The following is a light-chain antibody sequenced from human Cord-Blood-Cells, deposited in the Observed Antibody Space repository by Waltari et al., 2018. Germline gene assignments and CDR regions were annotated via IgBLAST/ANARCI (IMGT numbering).Light chain of an antibody. Sequence: IRITQSPSSLSASTGERVTITCRASQGISSYLAWYQQKPGKAPKLLIYAASTLQSGVPSRFSGSGSGTDFTLTISCLQSEDFATYYCQQYYSYPYTFGQGTKLEIK. CDR2: AAS. CDR3: QQYYSYPYT. V-gene: IGKV1-8*01. CDR1: QGISSY. J-gene: IGKJ2*01.